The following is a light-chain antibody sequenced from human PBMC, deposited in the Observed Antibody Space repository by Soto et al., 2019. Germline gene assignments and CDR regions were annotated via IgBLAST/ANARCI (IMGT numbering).Light chain of an antibody. CDR3: QQYYSTPLT. CDR2: WAS. V-gene: IGKV4-1*01. Sequence: DIVMTQSPDSLAVSLGERATINCKSSQSVLYSSNNKNYLSWYQQKPGQPPKLLIYWASTRESGVPDRFSGSGAGTDFTLTISSLQAEDVAVDSCQQYYSTPLTFGPGTKVDIK. J-gene: IGKJ3*01. CDR1: QSVLYSSNNKNY.